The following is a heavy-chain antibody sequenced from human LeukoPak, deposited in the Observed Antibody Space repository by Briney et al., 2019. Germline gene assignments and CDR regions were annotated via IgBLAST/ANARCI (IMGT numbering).Heavy chain of an antibody. CDR3: ARDGIQNAFDI. CDR1: GYTFTSYY. V-gene: IGHV1-46*01. Sequence: ASVKVSCKASGYTFTSYYMHWVRQAPGQGLEWMGIINPSGGSTSYAQKFQGRVTMTRDTSTSTVYKELSSLRSEDTAVYYCARDGIQNAFDIWGQGTMVTVSS. D-gene: IGHD1-14*01. J-gene: IGHJ3*02. CDR2: INPSGGST.